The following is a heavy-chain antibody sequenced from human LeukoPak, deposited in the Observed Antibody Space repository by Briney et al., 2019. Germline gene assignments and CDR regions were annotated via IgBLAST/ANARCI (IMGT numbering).Heavy chain of an antibody. D-gene: IGHD1-20*01. CDR1: GFTYSSYA. Sequence: GSLRLSCAASGFTYSSYAMHWVRQAPGKGLEWVAVISYDGSNKYYADSVRGRFTISRDNSKNTLYLHMNSLRPEDTAVYYCAKSRHPYNWNDGAFFDYWGQGTLVTVSS. J-gene: IGHJ4*02. CDR3: AKSRHPYNWNDGAFFDY. CDR2: ISYDGSNK. V-gene: IGHV3-30*04.